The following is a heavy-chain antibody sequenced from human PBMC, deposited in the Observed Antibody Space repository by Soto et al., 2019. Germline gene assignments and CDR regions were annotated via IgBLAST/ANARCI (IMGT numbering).Heavy chain of an antibody. CDR1: GFTFSSYA. D-gene: IGHD3-22*01. J-gene: IGHJ6*02. CDR3: AREVDYDSGVDV. V-gene: IGHV3-30-3*01. Sequence: QVQLVESGGGVVQPGRSLRLSCAASGFTFSSYAMHWVRQAPGKGLEWVAVISYDGSNKYYADSVKGRFTISRDNSKNTLYLQMNSLRAEDTAVYYCAREVDYDSGVDVWGQGTTVTVSS. CDR2: ISYDGSNK.